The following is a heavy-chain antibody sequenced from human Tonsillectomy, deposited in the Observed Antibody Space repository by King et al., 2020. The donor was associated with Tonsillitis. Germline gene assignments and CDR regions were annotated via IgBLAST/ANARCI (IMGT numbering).Heavy chain of an antibody. J-gene: IGHJ3*01. CDR3: ARGPNGGNLLFHV. CDR2: IFDNGNT. D-gene: IGHD4-23*01. Sequence: QLQESGPGLVKPSETLSLTCTVSGGSISSYHWSWIRQPPGKGLEWIGYIFDNGNTNYNPSLKSRVTMSVDTSKNQFSLRRRSVTAADTAVYYCARGPNGGNLLFHVWGQGTMVTVSS. CDR1: GGSISSYH. V-gene: IGHV4-59*01.